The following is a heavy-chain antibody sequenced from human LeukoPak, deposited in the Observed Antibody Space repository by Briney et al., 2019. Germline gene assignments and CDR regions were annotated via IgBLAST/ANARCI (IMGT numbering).Heavy chain of an antibody. D-gene: IGHD2-2*01. CDR3: AKDLARYCSSSSCMGDY. CDR2: IRYDGSNK. Sequence: GGSLRLSCAASGFTFSNYGMHWVRQAPGKGLEWVAFIRYDGSNKYYAGSVKGRFTISRDNSKNTLYLQMNSLRAEDTAVYYCAKDLARYCSSSSCMGDYWGQGTLVTVSS. V-gene: IGHV3-30*02. J-gene: IGHJ4*02. CDR1: GFTFSNYG.